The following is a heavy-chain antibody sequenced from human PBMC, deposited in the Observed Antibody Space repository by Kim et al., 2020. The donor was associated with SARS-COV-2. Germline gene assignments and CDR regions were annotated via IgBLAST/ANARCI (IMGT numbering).Heavy chain of an antibody. CDR2: ISGRGST. CDR1: GFRLSGYD. CDR3: ARVPNYANYVNWFDP. Sequence: GGSLRLSCAASGFRLSGYDMNWVRLAPGKGLEWVSAISGRGSTYYADSVKGRFTISRDNFRSTLSLQMNSLGVEDTAVYYCARVPNYANYVNWFDPWGQGTLVTVSS. D-gene: IGHD4-17*01. V-gene: IGHV3-23*01. J-gene: IGHJ5*02.